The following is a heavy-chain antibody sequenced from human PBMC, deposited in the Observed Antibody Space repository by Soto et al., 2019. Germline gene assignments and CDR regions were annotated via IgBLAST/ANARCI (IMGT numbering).Heavy chain of an antibody. Sequence: QVQLVQSGAEVKKPGASVKVSCKASGYTFTSSDINWVRQATGQGLEWMGWMNPTSGNTGYAQKFQGRVTMTRNTSISTAYMELSSLRSEDTAVYYCAREHSSSWRFDYWGQGTLVTVSS. CDR1: GYTFTSSD. CDR2: MNPTSGNT. D-gene: IGHD6-13*01. V-gene: IGHV1-8*01. CDR3: AREHSSSWRFDY. J-gene: IGHJ4*02.